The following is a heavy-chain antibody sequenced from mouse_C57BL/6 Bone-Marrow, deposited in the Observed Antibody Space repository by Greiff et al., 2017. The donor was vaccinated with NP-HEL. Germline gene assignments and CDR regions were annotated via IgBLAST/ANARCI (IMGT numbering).Heavy chain of an antibody. CDR3: AHSSGPFAY. Sequence: QVQLQQPGAELVKPGASVKMSCKASGYTFTSYWITWVKQRPGQGLEWIGDIYPGSGSTNYNEKFKGKATLTADKSSSTAYMELRSLTSEDSAVYFCAHSSGPFAYWGQGTLVTGSA. CDR2: IYPGSGST. J-gene: IGHJ3*01. V-gene: IGHV1-55*01. CDR1: GYTFTSYW. D-gene: IGHD3-2*02.